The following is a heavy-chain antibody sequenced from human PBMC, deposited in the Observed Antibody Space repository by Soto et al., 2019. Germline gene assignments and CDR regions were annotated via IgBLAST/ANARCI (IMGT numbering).Heavy chain of an antibody. J-gene: IGHJ4*02. CDR1: GFNVMSYW. D-gene: IGHD3-16*01. Sequence: PGGSLRLSCAVSGFNVMSYWMSWIRQAPGKGLEWVASIKEDGSEIYYLHSVRGRFSISRDSAGNALHLTMNYLSAEDTGLYFCARDIGFDYVNWGQGTLVTVSS. CDR3: ARDIGFDYVN. CDR2: IKEDGSEI. V-gene: IGHV3-7*01.